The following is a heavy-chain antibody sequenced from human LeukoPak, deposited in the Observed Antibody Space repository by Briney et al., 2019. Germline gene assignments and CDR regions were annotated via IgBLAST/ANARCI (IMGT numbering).Heavy chain of an antibody. CDR2: IIPIFGTA. J-gene: IGHJ5*02. CDR1: GGTFGSYA. CDR3: ARTSLPSIAAPAFDP. V-gene: IGHV1-69*01. D-gene: IGHD6-6*01. Sequence: SVKVSCKASGGTFGSYAISWVRQAPGQGLEWMGGIIPIFGTANYAQKFQGRVTITADESTSTAYMELSSLRYEDTAVYYCARTSLPSIAAPAFDPWGQGTLVTVSS.